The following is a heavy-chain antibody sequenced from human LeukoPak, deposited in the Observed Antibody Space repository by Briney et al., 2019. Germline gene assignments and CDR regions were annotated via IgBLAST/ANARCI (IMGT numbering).Heavy chain of an antibody. CDR3: ARDPYYDYVWGCYRGDGMDV. J-gene: IGHJ6*04. CDR2: IKQEGSEK. D-gene: IGHD3-16*02. CDR1: GFTFSSYW. V-gene: IGHV3-7*03. Sequence: GGSLRLSCAASGFTFSSYWMSWVRQAPGKGLEWVANIKQEGSEKYYVDSVKGRFTISRDNAKNSLYLQMNSLRAEDTAVYYCARDPYYDYVWGCYRGDGMDVWGKGTTVTVSS.